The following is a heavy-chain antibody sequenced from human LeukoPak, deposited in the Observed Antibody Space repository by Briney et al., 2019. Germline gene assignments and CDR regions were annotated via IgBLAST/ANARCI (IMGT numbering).Heavy chain of an antibody. CDR2: MNPNSGNT. CDR1: GYTFTSYD. Sequence: ASVKVSCKASGYTFTSYDINWVRQATGQGLEWMGWMNPNSGNTGYAQKFQGRVTMTRDMSTSTVYMELSSLRSEDTAVYYCARWSYDSSGYYSDGDYWGQGTLVTVSS. D-gene: IGHD3-22*01. J-gene: IGHJ4*02. V-gene: IGHV1-8*02. CDR3: ARWSYDSSGYYSDGDY.